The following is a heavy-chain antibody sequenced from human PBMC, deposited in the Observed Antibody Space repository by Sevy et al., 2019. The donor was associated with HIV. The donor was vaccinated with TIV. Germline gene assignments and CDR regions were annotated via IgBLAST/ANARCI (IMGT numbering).Heavy chain of an antibody. V-gene: IGHV3-7*03. D-gene: IGHD1-26*01. CDR1: GFNFRNFW. CDR2: IKQDGSEA. J-gene: IGHJ5*02. Sequence: GGSLRLSCVASGFNFRNFWMSWVRQAPGKGLECVADIKQDGSEAYYVDSVKGRFTISRDNSKNSLYLQMNSLRDEDTAMYFCVRGNEVGASILDAWGQGTPVTVSS. CDR3: VRGNEVGASILDA.